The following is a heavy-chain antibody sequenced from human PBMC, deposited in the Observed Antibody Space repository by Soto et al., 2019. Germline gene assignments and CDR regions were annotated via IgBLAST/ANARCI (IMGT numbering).Heavy chain of an antibody. CDR1: GFTFSSYS. CDR2: ISYDGSDK. CDR3: AREAGSYPYYYYGMDV. Sequence: PGGSLRLSCAASGFTFSSYSMHWVRQTPGKGLERVAVISYDGSDKYYADSVKGRFTISRDNSKNTLYLQMNSLRREDTSVYYCAREAGSYPYYYYGMDVWGQGTTVTVSS. V-gene: IGHV3-30*04. J-gene: IGHJ6*02. D-gene: IGHD3-10*01.